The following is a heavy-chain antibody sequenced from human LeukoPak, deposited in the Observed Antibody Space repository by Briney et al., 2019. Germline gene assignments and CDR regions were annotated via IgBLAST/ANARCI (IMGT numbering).Heavy chain of an antibody. CDR2: SKTKTDGGTT. CDR1: GFTFSNAW. CDR3: TPDYGSGSYHYFNY. Sequence: PGGSLRLSCAASGFTFSNAWMSWVRQAPNKGLEWVGRSKTKTDGGTTDYAAHVKGRFTISRDDSKDTLYLQMNSLKSEDTAVYYCTPDYGSGSYHYFNYWGQGTLVTVSS. D-gene: IGHD3-10*01. J-gene: IGHJ4*02. V-gene: IGHV3-15*01.